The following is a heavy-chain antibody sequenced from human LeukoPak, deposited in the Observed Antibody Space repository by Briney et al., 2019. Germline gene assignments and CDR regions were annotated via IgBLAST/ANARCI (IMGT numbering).Heavy chain of an antibody. D-gene: IGHD4-11*01. CDR1: GFTFSSYS. V-gene: IGHV3-23*01. CDR3: AKDVHRLQPEINFDY. CDR2: ISGSGGST. J-gene: IGHJ4*02. Sequence: GGSLRLSCAASGFTFSSYSMNWVRQAPGKGLEWVSAISGSGGSTYYADSAKGRFTISRDNSKNTLYLQMNSLRAEDTAVYYCAKDVHRLQPEINFDYWGQGTLVTVSS.